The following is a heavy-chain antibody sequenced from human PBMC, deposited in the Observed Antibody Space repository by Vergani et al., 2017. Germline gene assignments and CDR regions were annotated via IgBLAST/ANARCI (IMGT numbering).Heavy chain of an antibody. J-gene: IGHJ2*01. CDR2: ISYDGSNK. Sequence: QVQLVESGGGVVQPGRSLRLSCAASGFTFSSYGMHWVRQAPGKGLEWVAVISYDGSNKYYADSVKGRITISRDNSKNTLYLQMNSLRAEDTAVYYCAKSRSMEYQLLWYFDLWGRGTLVTVSS. CDR1: GFTFSSYG. CDR3: AKSRSMEYQLLWYFDL. D-gene: IGHD2-2*01. V-gene: IGHV3-30*18.